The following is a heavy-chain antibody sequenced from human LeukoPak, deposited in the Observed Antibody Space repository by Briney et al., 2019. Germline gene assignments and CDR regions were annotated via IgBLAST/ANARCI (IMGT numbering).Heavy chain of an antibody. J-gene: IGHJ3*02. CDR1: GFTFSSYA. V-gene: IGHV3-30-3*01. Sequence: GGSLILSCAASGFTFSSYALHWVRQAPGKGLEWVAVISYDGSNKYYADSVKGQFTSSRDNSKNTLYLQMNSLRAEDTAVYYCARVMITFGGVIDHDAFDIWGQGTMVTVSS. D-gene: IGHD3-16*02. CDR2: ISYDGSNK. CDR3: ARVMITFGGVIDHDAFDI.